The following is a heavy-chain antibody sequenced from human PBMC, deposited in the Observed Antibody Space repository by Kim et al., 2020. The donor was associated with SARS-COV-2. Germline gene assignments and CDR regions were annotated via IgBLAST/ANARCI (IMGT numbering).Heavy chain of an antibody. V-gene: IGHV3-23*01. J-gene: IGHJ4*02. Sequence: KGRFTISRDNSKNTLYLQMNSLRAEDTAVYYCAKDWGREYYYGSGSSMGYWGQGTLVTVSS. D-gene: IGHD3-10*01. CDR3: AKDWGREYYYGSGSSMGY.